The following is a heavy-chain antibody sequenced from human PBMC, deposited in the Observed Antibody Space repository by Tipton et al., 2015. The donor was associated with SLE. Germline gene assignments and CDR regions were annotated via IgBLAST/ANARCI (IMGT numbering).Heavy chain of an antibody. D-gene: IGHD2-21*01. V-gene: IGHV4-4*02. J-gene: IGHJ4*02. CDR2: IYHSGST. CDR3: ARHIHSRYYFDY. CDR1: GGSISSSNW. Sequence: TLSLTCAVSGGSISSSNWWSWVRQPPGKGLEWIGEIYHSGSTNYNPSLRSRVTISVDKSKNQFSLKLSSVTAADTAVYYCARHIHSRYYFDYWGQGTLVTVSS.